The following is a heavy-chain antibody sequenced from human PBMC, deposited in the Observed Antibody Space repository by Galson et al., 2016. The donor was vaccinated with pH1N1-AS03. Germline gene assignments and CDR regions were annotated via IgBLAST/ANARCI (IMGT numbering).Heavy chain of an antibody. J-gene: IGHJ6*02. D-gene: IGHD6-19*01. V-gene: IGHV3-7*03. CDR3: AKAVAGSLNLYYYYGAGV. Sequence: SLRLSCAASGFPFSGYWMTWVRQAAGKGLEWVASIKQDGSDKHYVDSVKGRFTISKDNAKNSLYLQMNSLRPEDTAVYYCAKAVAGSLNLYYYYGAGVWGQGTTVTVSS. CDR1: GFPFSGYW. CDR2: IKQDGSDK.